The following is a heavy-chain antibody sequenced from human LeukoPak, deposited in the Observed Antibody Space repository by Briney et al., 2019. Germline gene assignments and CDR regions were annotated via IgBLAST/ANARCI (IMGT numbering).Heavy chain of an antibody. CDR1: GYTFSDYA. CDR2: INAGNGKI. J-gene: IGHJ4*02. CDR3: ARARWTSTVTTYYLDF. Sequence: ASVKVSCKTSGYTFSDYAVQWVRQAPGQRLEWMGWINAGNGKIRYSQKSQDRVTISRDTSATTAYLDLSSLKSEDTAVYYCARARWTSTVTTYYLDFWGQGTLVTVSS. V-gene: IGHV1-3*01. D-gene: IGHD4-17*01.